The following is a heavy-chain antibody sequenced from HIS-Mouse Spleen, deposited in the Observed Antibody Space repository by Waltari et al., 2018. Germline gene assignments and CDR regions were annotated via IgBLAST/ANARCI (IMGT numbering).Heavy chain of an antibody. CDR2: IYYGGRT. J-gene: IGHJ2*01. CDR3: ARAKVRGVIKDWYFDL. V-gene: IGHV4-31*03. CDR1: GGSISSGGYY. Sequence: QVQLQESGPGLVKPSQTLSLTCTVSGGSISSGGYYWSWIRQHPGKGLEWIGSIYYGGRTDNNPSLKSRVTISVDTAKNQCSLKLSSVTAADTAVYYCARAKVRGVIKDWYFDLWGRGTLVTVSS. D-gene: IGHD3-10*01.